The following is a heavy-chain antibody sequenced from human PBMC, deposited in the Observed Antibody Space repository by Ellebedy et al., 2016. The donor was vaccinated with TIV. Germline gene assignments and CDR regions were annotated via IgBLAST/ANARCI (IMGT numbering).Heavy chain of an antibody. CDR1: GGSISTFY. Sequence: MPGGSLRLSCNVPGGSISTFYWSWIRQPPGKGLEFIGYIYYIGITNYNPSLESRVAISIDTSENQFSLRLSSVTAAETAVYYCSAYYGGRFDYWGQGTLVTVSS. CDR2: IYYIGIT. D-gene: IGHD4-23*01. V-gene: IGHV4-59*01. J-gene: IGHJ4*02. CDR3: SAYYGGRFDY.